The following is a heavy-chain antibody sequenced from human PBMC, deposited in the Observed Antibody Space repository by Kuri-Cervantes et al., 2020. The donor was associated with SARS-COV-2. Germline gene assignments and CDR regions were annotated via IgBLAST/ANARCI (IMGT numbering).Heavy chain of an antibody. V-gene: IGHV1-8*01. Sequence: ASVKVSCKASGYTFTSYDINWVRQATGQGLEWMGWMNPNSGNTGYAQKFQGRVTMTRNTSISTAYMELSSLRSEDTAVYYCATAAETYCSGGSCYSGGGGWFDPWGQGTLVTVSS. D-gene: IGHD2-15*01. J-gene: IGHJ5*02. CDR1: GYTFTSYD. CDR2: MNPNSGNT. CDR3: ATAAETYCSGGSCYSGGGGWFDP.